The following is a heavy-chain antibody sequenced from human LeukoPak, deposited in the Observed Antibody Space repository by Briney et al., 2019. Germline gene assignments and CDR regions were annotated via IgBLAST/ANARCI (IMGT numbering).Heavy chain of an antibody. CDR2: MNPNSGNT. V-gene: IGHV1-8*01. CDR1: GYTFTSYD. Sequence: ASVKVSCKASGYTFTSYDINWVRQATGQGLEWMGWMNPNSGNTGYAQKFQGRVTMTRNTSISTAYMELSSLRSEDTAVYYCAYRKDYGDYGPGDYWGQGTLVTASS. CDR3: AYRKDYGDYGPGDY. J-gene: IGHJ4*02. D-gene: IGHD4-17*01.